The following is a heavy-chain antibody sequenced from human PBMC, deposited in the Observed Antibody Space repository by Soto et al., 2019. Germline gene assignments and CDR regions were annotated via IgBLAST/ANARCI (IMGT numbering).Heavy chain of an antibody. CDR3: ARYRALGYYFDY. V-gene: IGHV3-33*01. D-gene: IGHD7-27*01. CDR1: GFTFSSYG. J-gene: IGHJ4*02. CDR2: IWYDGSNK. Sequence: QVQLVESGGGVVQPGRSLRLSCAASGFTFSSYGMHWVRQAPGKGLEWVAVIWYDGSNKYYADSVKGRFTISRDNSKNTLYLQMNSLRAEDTAVYCCARYRALGYYFDYWGQGTLVTVSS.